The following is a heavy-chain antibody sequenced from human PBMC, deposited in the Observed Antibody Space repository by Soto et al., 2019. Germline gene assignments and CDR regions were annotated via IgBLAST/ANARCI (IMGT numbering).Heavy chain of an antibody. CDR1: GFTFSSYA. CDR3: AKIMVGNSYGYLHLDY. D-gene: IGHD5-18*01. Sequence: EVQLLESGGGLVQPGGSLRLSCAASGFTFSSYAMSWVRQAPGKGLEWVSAISGSGGSTYYADSVKGRFTISRDNSKNTLYLQMNSLRAEDKAVYYCAKIMVGNSYGYLHLDYWGQGTLVTVSS. J-gene: IGHJ4*02. CDR2: ISGSGGST. V-gene: IGHV3-23*01.